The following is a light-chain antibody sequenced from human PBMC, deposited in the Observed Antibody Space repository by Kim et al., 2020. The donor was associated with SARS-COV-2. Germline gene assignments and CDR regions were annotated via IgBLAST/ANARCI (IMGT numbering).Light chain of an antibody. CDR3: QQYGNSPHT. Sequence: EIVLTQSPGTLSLSPGERATLSCRASQSVSSSYLAWYQQKPGQAPRLLIYGASSRATGVPDRFSGSGSGTDFTLTITRLEPEDFAMYYCQQYGNSPHTFGQGTKVDIK. V-gene: IGKV3-20*01. CDR1: QSVSSSY. J-gene: IGKJ1*01. CDR2: GAS.